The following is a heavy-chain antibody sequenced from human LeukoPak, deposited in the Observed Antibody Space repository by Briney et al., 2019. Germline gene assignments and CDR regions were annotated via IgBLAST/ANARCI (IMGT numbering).Heavy chain of an antibody. CDR1: GYTFTSHY. CDR2: INPSGGRT. V-gene: IGHV1-46*01. J-gene: IGHJ3*02. D-gene: IGHD6-19*01. CDR3: AKLSSGWPDAFDI. Sequence: ASVKVSCKAPGYTFTSHYMHWVRQAPGQGLEWMGIINPSGGRTTYAQRFQGRVTMTRDTFTSTVYMELSSLRSEDTAVYYCAKLSSGWPDAFDIWGQGTMVTVSS.